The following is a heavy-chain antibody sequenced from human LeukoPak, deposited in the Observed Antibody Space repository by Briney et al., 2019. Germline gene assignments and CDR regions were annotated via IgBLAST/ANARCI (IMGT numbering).Heavy chain of an antibody. CDR1: GGSISSGDYY. CDR3: ARQGDSGWYYFDY. Sequence: PSQTLSLTCTVSGGSISSGDYYWSWIRQPPGKGLEWIGYIYYSGSTYYNPSLKSRVTISVNTSKNRFSLKLSSVTAADTAAYYCARQGDSGWYYFDYWGQGTLVTVSS. CDR2: IYYSGST. V-gene: IGHV4-30-4*01. D-gene: IGHD6-19*01. J-gene: IGHJ4*02.